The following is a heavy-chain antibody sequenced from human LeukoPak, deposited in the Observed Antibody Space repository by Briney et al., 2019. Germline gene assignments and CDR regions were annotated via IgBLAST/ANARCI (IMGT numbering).Heavy chain of an antibody. V-gene: IGHV3-9*01. CDR1: GFTFADYA. J-gene: IGHJ6*02. CDR3: AKDISTSIAVAGTGIDYYYYGMDV. CDR2: ISWNSGSI. Sequence: GGSLRLSCAASGFTFADYAMHWVRQAPGKGLEWVSGISWNSGSIGYADSVKGRFTISRDNAKNSLYLQMNSLRAEDTALYYCAKDISTSIAVAGTGIDYYYYGMDVWGQGTTVTVSS. D-gene: IGHD6-19*01.